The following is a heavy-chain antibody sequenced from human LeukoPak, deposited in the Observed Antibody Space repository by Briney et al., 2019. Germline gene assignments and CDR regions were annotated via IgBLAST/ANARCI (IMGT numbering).Heavy chain of an antibody. D-gene: IGHD3-22*01. J-gene: IGHJ4*02. CDR2: IYHSGST. V-gene: IGHV4-30-2*01. CDR1: GGSINSGDYS. CDR3: ARAPISAHYFDSSGYREFDY. Sequence: SQTLSLTCAVSGGSINSGDYSWSWIRQPPGKGLEWIGFIYHSGSTYYSPSLKSRATISVDRSNNQFSLELSSVTAADTAVYYCARAPISAHYFDSSGYREFDYWGQGTLVTVSS.